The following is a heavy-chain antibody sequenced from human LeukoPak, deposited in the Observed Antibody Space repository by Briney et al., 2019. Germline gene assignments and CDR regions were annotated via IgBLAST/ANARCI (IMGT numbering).Heavy chain of an antibody. V-gene: IGHV4-61*02. CDR3: ARRTDTRGYRRFDS. CDR1: GGSISSGSYY. CDR2: IYTSGST. Sequence: PSETLSLTCTVSGGSISSGSYYWSWIRQPAGKGLEWIGRIYTSGSTNYNPSLKSRVTISVDTSKNQFSLKLSAVTAADTAVYYCARRTDTRGYRRFDSWGQGTLVTVSS. D-gene: IGHD5-18*01. J-gene: IGHJ4*02.